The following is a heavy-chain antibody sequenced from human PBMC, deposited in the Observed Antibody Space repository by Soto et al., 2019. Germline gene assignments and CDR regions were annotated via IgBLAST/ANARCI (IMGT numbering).Heavy chain of an antibody. CDR1: GGTFSSYA. J-gene: IGHJ4*02. D-gene: IGHD2-15*01. Sequence: QVQLVQSGAEVKKPGSSVKVSCKASGGTFSSYAISWVRQAPGQGLEWMGGIIPIFGTANYAQKFQGRVTITADESTSTAYMELSSLRSEDTAVYYCARDRHPLGYCSGGSCLRPFAYWGQGTLVTVSS. CDR2: IIPIFGTA. CDR3: ARDRHPLGYCSGGSCLRPFAY. V-gene: IGHV1-69*01.